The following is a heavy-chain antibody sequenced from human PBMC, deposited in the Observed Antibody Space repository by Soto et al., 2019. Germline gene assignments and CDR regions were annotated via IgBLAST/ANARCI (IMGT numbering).Heavy chain of an antibody. Sequence: EVQLVQSGAEVKKPGESLKISCQGSGYRFTSYWLAWVRQMPGKGLEWMGIIYPGDSDTRYSRSFQGQVTISADKSIITAYLQWNSLKASDTAMYYCARGTGTWYHPTFDYWGQGTLVTVSS. D-gene: IGHD6-13*01. V-gene: IGHV5-51*03. CDR3: ARGTGTWYHPTFDY. CDR2: IYPGDSDT. J-gene: IGHJ4*02. CDR1: GYRFTSYW.